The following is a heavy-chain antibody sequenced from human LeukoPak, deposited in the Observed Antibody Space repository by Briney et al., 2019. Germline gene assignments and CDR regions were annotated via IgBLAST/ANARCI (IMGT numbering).Heavy chain of an antibody. D-gene: IGHD3-22*01. CDR3: ARVAEMGDYYDSSGYYLGAFDI. CDR1: GYTFTGYY. CDR2: INPNSGGT. Sequence: ASVKVSCKASGYTFTGYYMHWVRQAPGQGLEWMGWINPNSGGTNYAQKFQGRVTMTRDTSISTAYMELSRLRSDDTAVYYCARVAEMGDYYDSSGYYLGAFDIWGQGTMVTVSS. V-gene: IGHV1-2*02. J-gene: IGHJ3*02.